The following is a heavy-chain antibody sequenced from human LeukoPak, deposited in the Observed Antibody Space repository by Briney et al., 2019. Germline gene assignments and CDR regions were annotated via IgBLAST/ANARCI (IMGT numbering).Heavy chain of an antibody. CDR2: IYYSGST. CDR3: ARQTGYSSSRTYYYYYYYMDV. Sequence: SETLSLTCTVSGGSISSYYWSWIRQPPGKGLEWIGYIYYSGSTNYNPSLKSRVTISVDTSKNQFSLKLSSVTAADTAVYYCARQTGYSSSRTYYYYYYYMDVWGKGTTVTVSS. CDR1: GGSISSYY. D-gene: IGHD6-13*01. V-gene: IGHV4-59*01. J-gene: IGHJ6*03.